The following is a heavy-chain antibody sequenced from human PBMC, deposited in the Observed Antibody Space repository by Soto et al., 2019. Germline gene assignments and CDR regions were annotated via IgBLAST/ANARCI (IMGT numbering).Heavy chain of an antibody. CDR3: ARVGAVPGKRYFDGMDV. V-gene: IGHV3-48*02. D-gene: IGHD6-19*01. CDR2: ISSSGSVI. CDR1: GFTLSSYA. J-gene: IGHJ6*02. Sequence: EVQLVESGGGLVQPGESLRVSCAASGFTLSSYAMTWVRQAPGKGLEWLSYISSSGSVINYADSVKGRFTVSRDYAKNSLSLQMNSLSDEDTAVYYCARVGAVPGKRYFDGMDVWGQGTTVTVSS.